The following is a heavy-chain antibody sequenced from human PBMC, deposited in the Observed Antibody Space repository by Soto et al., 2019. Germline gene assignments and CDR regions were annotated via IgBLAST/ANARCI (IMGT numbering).Heavy chain of an antibody. CDR1: GFSFSDSA. V-gene: IGHV3-48*01. J-gene: IGHJ4*02. D-gene: IGHD3-22*01. CDR2: ITSTSSTI. Sequence: GGSLRLSCAASGFSFSDSAMNWVRQAPGKGLEWLSFITSTSSTIYYADSVKGRFTISRDNSKNTLCLQMNSLRAEDTAVYYCAREREDYYDSSGYPGPYFDYWGQGTLVTVAS. CDR3: AREREDYYDSSGYPGPYFDY.